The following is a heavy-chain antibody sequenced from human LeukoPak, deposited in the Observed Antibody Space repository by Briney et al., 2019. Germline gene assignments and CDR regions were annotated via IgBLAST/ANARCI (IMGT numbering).Heavy chain of an antibody. D-gene: IGHD3-22*01. CDR2: IYYSGST. J-gene: IGHJ4*02. CDR3: AGASYDSSGVH. V-gene: IGHV4-59*01. Sequence: SETLSLTCTVSGGSLSSYYWSWIRQPPGKGLEWIGYIYYSGSTNYIPSLKSRVTISVDTSKNQFSLKLSSVIAADTAVYYCAGASYDSSGVHWGQGTLVTVSS. CDR1: GGSLSSYY.